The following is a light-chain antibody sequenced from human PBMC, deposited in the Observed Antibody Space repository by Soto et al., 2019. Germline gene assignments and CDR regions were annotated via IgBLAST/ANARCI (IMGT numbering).Light chain of an antibody. CDR2: DAS. CDR3: QQYSTYWT. CDR1: QSISSW. V-gene: IGKV1-5*01. J-gene: IGKJ1*01. Sequence: DIQMTQSPSTLSASVGDRVTITCRASQSISSWLAWYQQKPGKAPKLLIYDASNSESGVPSRFSGSGSGTEFTLAIRSLQPDDFATYYCQQYSTYWTFGQGTKVDI.